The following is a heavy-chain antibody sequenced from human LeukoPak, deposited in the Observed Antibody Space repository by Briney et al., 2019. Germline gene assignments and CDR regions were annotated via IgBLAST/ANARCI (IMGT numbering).Heavy chain of an antibody. D-gene: IGHD3-22*01. CDR3: ARSLYYYDSSGSPDGY. Sequence: ASVKVSCKASGYTFTSYAIHWVRQAPGQGLEWMGGIIPIFGTANYAQKFQGRVTITADESTSTAYMELSSLRSEDTAVYYCARSLYYYDSSGSPDGYWGQGTLVTVSS. CDR1: GYTFTSYA. CDR2: IIPIFGTA. J-gene: IGHJ4*02. V-gene: IGHV1-69*13.